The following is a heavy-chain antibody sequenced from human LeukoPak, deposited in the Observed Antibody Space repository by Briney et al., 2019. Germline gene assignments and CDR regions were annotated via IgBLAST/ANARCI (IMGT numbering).Heavy chain of an antibody. V-gene: IGHV4-59*01. Sequence: PSETLSLTCTVSGGSISSYYWSWIRQPPGKGLEWIGYIYYSGSTNYNPSLKSRVTISVDTSKNQFSLKLSSVTAADTAVYYCARGVPAAAAGDTDYWGQGTLVTVSS. CDR2: IYYSGST. D-gene: IGHD6-13*01. CDR1: GGSISSYY. CDR3: ARGVPAAAAGDTDY. J-gene: IGHJ4*02.